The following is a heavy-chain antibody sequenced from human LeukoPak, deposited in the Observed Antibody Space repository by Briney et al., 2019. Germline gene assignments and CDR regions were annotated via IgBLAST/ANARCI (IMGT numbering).Heavy chain of an antibody. Sequence: PGGSLRLSCAASGFTFSRYWMTWVRQTPGKGLEWVANVKEDGSEKYYVDSLKGRVLISRDNAERSLYLQLNSLRVEDTAVYYCAREGIPGGGGTYFDKWGQGTQVTVSS. CDR2: VKEDGSEK. CDR1: GFTFSRYW. D-gene: IGHD3-16*01. J-gene: IGHJ4*02. CDR3: AREGIPGGGGTYFDK. V-gene: IGHV3-7*01.